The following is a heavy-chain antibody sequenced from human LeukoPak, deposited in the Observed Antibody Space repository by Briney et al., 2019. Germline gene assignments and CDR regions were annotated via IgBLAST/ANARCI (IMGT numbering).Heavy chain of an antibody. J-gene: IGHJ6*03. Sequence: SETLSLTCTVSGGSISSYYWSWIRQPPGKGLEWIGYIYYSGSTNYNPSLKSRVTISVDTSKNQFSLKLSSVTAANTAVYYCARTTEGYCRGRSCYSYYYYMDVWGKGTTVTVSS. D-gene: IGHD2-15*01. CDR3: ARTTEGYCRGRSCYSYYYYMDV. V-gene: IGHV4-59*01. CDR2: IYYSGST. CDR1: GGSISSYY.